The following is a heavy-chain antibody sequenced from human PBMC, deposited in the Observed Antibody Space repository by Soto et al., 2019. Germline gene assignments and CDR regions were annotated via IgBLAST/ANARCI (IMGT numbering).Heavy chain of an antibody. Sequence: EVHLVESGGGLVQPGGSLRLSCAASGFTFSNYWMHWVRQAPGKGLVWVSRIKSDGTYTNYADSVKGRFTISRDNAESTPYRQMNSLRAEDTAVYFCATGDSGYLRTVYWGQGTLVTVSS. J-gene: IGHJ4*02. CDR3: ATGDSGYLRTVY. CDR1: GFTFSNYW. V-gene: IGHV3-74*01. D-gene: IGHD5-12*01. CDR2: IKSDGTYT.